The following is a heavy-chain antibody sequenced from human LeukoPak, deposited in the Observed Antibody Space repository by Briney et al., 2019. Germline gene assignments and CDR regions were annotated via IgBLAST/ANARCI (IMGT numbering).Heavy chain of an antibody. J-gene: IGHJ4*02. D-gene: IGHD3-22*01. CDR2: MSPNSGNT. CDR1: GYTFTSYD. CDR3: ARESTDYYDSSGYYYGPVY. V-gene: IGHV1-8*01. Sequence: GASVKVSCKASGYTFTSYDINWVRQATGQGLEWMGWMSPNSGNTGYAQKFQGRVTMTRSTSMSTAYMELGSLRSEDTAVYYCARESTDYYDSSGYYYGPVYWGQGTLVTVSS.